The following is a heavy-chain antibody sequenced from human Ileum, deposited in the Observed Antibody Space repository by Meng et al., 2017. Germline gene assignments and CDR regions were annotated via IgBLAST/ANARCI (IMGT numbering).Heavy chain of an antibody. CDR3: VRHGGKYFDY. V-gene: IGHV4-4*02. D-gene: IGHD2-15*01. J-gene: IGHJ4*02. Sequence: HVQLQESAPGLVEPSGTLSLTCTVSGDSISSSFYWSWVRQAPGKGLEWIVQIYLPGSPNYNPSLESRVTISEDKSMNQFSLRLTSVTTADTAIFYCVRHGGKYFDYWGQGILVTVSS. CDR1: GDSISSSFY. CDR2: IYLPGSP.